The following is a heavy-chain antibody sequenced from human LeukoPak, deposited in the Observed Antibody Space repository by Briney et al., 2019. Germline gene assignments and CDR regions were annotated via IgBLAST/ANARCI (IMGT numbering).Heavy chain of an antibody. CDR3: ARDRRVRTVVGLDYYGMDV. CDR1: GGSISSYY. J-gene: IGHJ6*02. D-gene: IGHD1-26*01. V-gene: IGHV4-59*12. Sequence: SETLSLTFTVSGGSISSYYWSWIRQPPGKGLEWIGYIYYSGSTNYNPSLKSRVTISVDTSKNQFSLKLSPVTAADTAVYYCARDRRVRTVVGLDYYGMDVWGQGTTVTVPS. CDR2: IYYSGST.